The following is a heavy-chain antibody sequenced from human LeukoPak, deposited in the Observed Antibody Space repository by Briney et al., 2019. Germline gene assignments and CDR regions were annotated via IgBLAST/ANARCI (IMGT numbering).Heavy chain of an antibody. D-gene: IGHD3-3*01. V-gene: IGHV4-30-2*01. CDR3: ARVVTTREGYFDL. CDR1: GGPLSSGRHS. Sequence: SETLSLTCAVSGGPLSSGRHSWGWIRQPPGKGLEWIAYIYHTGTTYYNQPYRGRVTMSVDTSKSQFSLNLTSVTAADTAMYFCARVVTTREGYFDLWGRGTLVTVSS. J-gene: IGHJ2*01. CDR2: IYHTGTT.